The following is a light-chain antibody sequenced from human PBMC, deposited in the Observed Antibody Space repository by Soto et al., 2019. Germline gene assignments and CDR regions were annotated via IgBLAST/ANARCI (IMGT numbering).Light chain of an antibody. CDR2: DAS. CDR3: QQYNSYPLT. J-gene: IGKJ4*01. Sequence: DIQMTQSPSTLSASVGDRVTITCRASQSISSWLAWYQQKPGKAPKLLIFDASSLESGVPSRFSGSGSGTEFTLTISGLQPDDFATYYCQQYNSYPLTFGGGTKVDIK. CDR1: QSISSW. V-gene: IGKV1-5*01.